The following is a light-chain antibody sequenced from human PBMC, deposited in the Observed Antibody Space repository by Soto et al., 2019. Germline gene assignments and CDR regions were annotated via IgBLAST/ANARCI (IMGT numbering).Light chain of an antibody. CDR1: QSVSSN. Sequence: EIVMTQSPATLSVSPGERATLSCRASQSVSSNFAWYQQKPGQAPRLLIYGASTRATGIPARFSGSGSGTEFTLTISSLQFEDFAVYYCQQYNNWPPRTFGQGTKVEIK. CDR2: GAS. J-gene: IGKJ1*01. CDR3: QQYNNWPPRT. V-gene: IGKV3-15*01.